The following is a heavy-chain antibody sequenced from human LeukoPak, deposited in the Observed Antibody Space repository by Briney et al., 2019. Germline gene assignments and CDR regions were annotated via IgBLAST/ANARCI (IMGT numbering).Heavy chain of an antibody. D-gene: IGHD3-22*01. CDR2: IKQDGSEK. CDR1: GFTFSSYE. J-gene: IGHJ4*02. CDR3: ARDLGSSGYYWAFGY. Sequence: PGGSLRLPCAASGFTFSSYEMNWVRQAPGKGLEWVANIKQDGSEKYYVDSVKGRFTISRDNAKNSLYLQMNSLRAEDTAVYYCARDLGSSGYYWAFGYWGQGTLVTVSS. V-gene: IGHV3-7*01.